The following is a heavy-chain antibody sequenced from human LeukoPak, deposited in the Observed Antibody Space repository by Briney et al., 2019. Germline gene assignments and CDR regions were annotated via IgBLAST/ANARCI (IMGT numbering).Heavy chain of an antibody. Sequence: GESLKFSCTGSGYCFTGYCISWGRQMPGKGLEWMGIIYPGDSDTGYSPSFQGQVTNSSDKSISTAYRQWSSLKASDTAMYYCVRQPPAGSGGYFYYIDVSGERTTVTVSS. CDR2: IYPGDSDT. CDR3: VRQPPAGSGGYFYYIDV. CDR1: GYCFTGYC. J-gene: IGHJ6*03. V-gene: IGHV5-51*01. D-gene: IGHD3-10*01.